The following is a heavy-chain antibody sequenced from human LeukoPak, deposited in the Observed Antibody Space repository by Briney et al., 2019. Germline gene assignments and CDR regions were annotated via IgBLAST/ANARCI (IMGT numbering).Heavy chain of an antibody. Sequence: PGRSLRLSCAASGFTFSTYAMHWVRQAPGKGLEWVAAIWSDGSNKYYADSVKGRSTISRDNSENTLYLQMNSLRAEDTAVYYCARDISQQLGPGFDYWGQGTLVTVSS. CDR2: IWSDGSNK. CDR3: ARDISQQLGPGFDY. CDR1: GFTFSTYA. D-gene: IGHD6-13*01. J-gene: IGHJ4*02. V-gene: IGHV3-33*01.